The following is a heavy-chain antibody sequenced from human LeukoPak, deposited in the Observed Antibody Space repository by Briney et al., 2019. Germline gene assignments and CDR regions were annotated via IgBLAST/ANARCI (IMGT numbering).Heavy chain of an antibody. CDR1: GFTVNNNY. CDR3: ARDLVSERIFDY. CDR2: IYSGDIT. J-gene: IGHJ4*02. Sequence: GGSLRLSCEASGFTVNNNYMSWVRQAPGKGLEWVSVIYSGDITYYADSVKGRFTISRDNAKNSLYLQMNSLRAEDTAVYYCARDLVSERIFDYWGQGTLVTVSS. V-gene: IGHV3-53*01. D-gene: IGHD5/OR15-5a*01.